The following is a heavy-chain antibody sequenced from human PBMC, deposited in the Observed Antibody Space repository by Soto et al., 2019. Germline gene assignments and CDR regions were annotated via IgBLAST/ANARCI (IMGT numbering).Heavy chain of an antibody. J-gene: IGHJ6*04. CDR2: INHSGST. V-gene: IGHV4-34*01. CDR1: GGSFSGYF. Sequence: SYSLSLTSAAYGGSFSGYFWGWIRQHTGKGLEWIGEINHSGSTNYNPSLKSRVTISVDTSKNQFSLKLSSVTAADTAVYYCARKGDSSSWYGYFYYYGMGVWGEGPTVTVSS. D-gene: IGHD6-13*01. CDR3: ARKGDSSSWYGYFYYYGMGV.